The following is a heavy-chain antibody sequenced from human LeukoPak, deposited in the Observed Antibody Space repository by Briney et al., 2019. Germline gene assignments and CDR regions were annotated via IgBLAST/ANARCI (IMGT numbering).Heavy chain of an antibody. CDR2: ISGSGGST. CDR3: AKEPSCNGGSCYYFDY. Sequence: GGSLRLSCAASEFTFSSYAMSWVRQAPGKGLEWVSAISGSGGSTYYGDSVKGRFTISRDNSKNTLDLQMNSLRAEDTAIYYCAKEPSCNGGSCYYFDYWGQGTLVTVSS. J-gene: IGHJ4*02. V-gene: IGHV3-23*01. D-gene: IGHD2-15*01. CDR1: EFTFSSYA.